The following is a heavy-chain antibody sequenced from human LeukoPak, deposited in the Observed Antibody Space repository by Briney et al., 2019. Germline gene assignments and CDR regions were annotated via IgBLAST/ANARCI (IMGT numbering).Heavy chain of an antibody. CDR3: ARDMGPGYRNGYQNIIQGLDV. Sequence: GGSLRLSCAPSGFSVGDKYMAWVRQAPGKGLEWVSVIYSGTTTYYADSVKGRFTISRDTPANTLYLQMNALRPDDTAVYYCARDMGPGYRNGYQNIIQGLDVWGQGTTVTVSS. J-gene: IGHJ6*02. V-gene: IGHV3-53*01. CDR1: GFSVGDKY. CDR2: IYSGTTT. D-gene: IGHD5-18*01.